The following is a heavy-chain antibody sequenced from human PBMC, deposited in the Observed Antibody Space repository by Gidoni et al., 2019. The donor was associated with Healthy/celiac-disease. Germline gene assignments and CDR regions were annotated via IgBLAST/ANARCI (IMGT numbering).Heavy chain of an antibody. D-gene: IGHD6-13*01. J-gene: IGHJ4*02. CDR3: ARGIAAFPVY. V-gene: IGHV4-30-2*01. Sequence: QLQLQESGSGLVKPSQTLSLTCAVSGGSISSGGYSWRWIRQPPGKGLEWIGYSYHSGSTYYNPSLKSRVTISVDRSKNQFSLKLSYVTAADTAVYYCARGIAAFPVYWGQGTLVTVSS. CDR1: GGSISSGGYS. CDR2: SYHSGST.